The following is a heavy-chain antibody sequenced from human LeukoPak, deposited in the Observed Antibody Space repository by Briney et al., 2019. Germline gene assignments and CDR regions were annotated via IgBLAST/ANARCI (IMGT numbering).Heavy chain of an antibody. CDR3: ARVYSSSSRYYYYYMDV. J-gene: IGHJ6*03. Sequence: PGGSLRLSCAASGFTFDDYGMSWVRQAPGKGLEWVSGINWNGGSRGYADSMKGRLTLSRDNAKNSLYLQMNSLRAEDTALYYCARVYSSSSRYYYYYMDVWGKGTTVTVSS. D-gene: IGHD6-6*01. CDR2: INWNGGSR. CDR1: GFTFDDYG. V-gene: IGHV3-20*04.